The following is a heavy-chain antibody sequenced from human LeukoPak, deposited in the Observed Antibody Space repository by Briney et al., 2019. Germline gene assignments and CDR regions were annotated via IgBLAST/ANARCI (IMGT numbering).Heavy chain of an antibody. V-gene: IGHV3-15*05. D-gene: IGHD7-27*01. CDR1: GFTFSSYW. CDR3: TTDSTGEGDWFDP. J-gene: IGHJ5*02. Sequence: GGSLRLSCAASGFTFSSYWMTWVRQAPGKGLEWVGRIKSKTDGGTTVHAAPVRGRFTISRDDSTNTLYLQMNSLKTEDTAVYYCTTDSTGEGDWFDPWGQGTLVTVSS. CDR2: IKSKTDGGTT.